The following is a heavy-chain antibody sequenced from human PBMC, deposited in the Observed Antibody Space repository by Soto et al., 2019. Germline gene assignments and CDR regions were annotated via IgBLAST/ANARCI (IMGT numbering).Heavy chain of an antibody. CDR2: ISGSGDRT. V-gene: IGHV3-23*01. CDR3: XXXXXXXXXXAPH. J-gene: IGHJ4*02. D-gene: IGHD6-25*01. Sequence: EVQLLESGGGLVQPGGSLRLSCAASGITISNYPMSWVRQAPGKGLDWVSGISGSGDRTYYADSAKGRFTISKDISRXXXXXXXXXXXXXXXXXXXXXXXXXXXXXXAPHWGQGTLVTVSS. CDR1: GITISNYP.